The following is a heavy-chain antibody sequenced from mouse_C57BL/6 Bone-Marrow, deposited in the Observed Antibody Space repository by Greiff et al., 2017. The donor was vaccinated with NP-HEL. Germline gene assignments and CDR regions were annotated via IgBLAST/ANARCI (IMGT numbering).Heavy chain of an antibody. Sequence: QVQLQQPGAELARPGASVKLSCKASGYTFTSYGISWVKQRTGQGLEWIGEIYPRSGNTYYNEKFKGKATLTADKSSSTAYMELRSLTSEDSAVYFCARGDGNYVYAMDYWGQGTSVTVSS. CDR2: IYPRSGNT. J-gene: IGHJ4*01. D-gene: IGHD2-1*01. CDR1: GYTFTSYG. CDR3: ARGDGNYVYAMDY. V-gene: IGHV1-81*01.